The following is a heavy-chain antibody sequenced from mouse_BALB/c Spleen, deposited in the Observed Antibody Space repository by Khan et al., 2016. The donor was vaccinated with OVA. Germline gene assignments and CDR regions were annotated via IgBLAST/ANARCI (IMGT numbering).Heavy chain of an antibody. CDR2: IYPGDGDT. CDR1: GYAFSNYW. CDR3: TRRGYDYFAY. D-gene: IGHD2-14*01. V-gene: IGHV1-80*01. J-gene: IGHJ3*01. Sequence: QVQLQQPGAELVRPGSSVKISCKASGYAFSNYWLNWVKQRPGQGLEWIGQIYPGDGDTSFNGKFRGKATLTADKSSSTAYMQLSSLTSEDSAVYFCTRRGYDYFAYWGQGTLVTVSA.